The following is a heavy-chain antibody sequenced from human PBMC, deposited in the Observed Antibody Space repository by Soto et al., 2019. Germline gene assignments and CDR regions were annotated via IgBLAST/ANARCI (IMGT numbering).Heavy chain of an antibody. V-gene: IGHV3-73*01. J-gene: IGHJ4*02. CDR3: ASWHSSSSADC. CDR1: GFTFSDST. CDR2: IRSRANNYAT. Sequence: PGGSLRLSCAVSGFTFSDSTVYWVRQASGKGLEWVGRIRSRANNYATAYAASVTGRFTISRDDSKNTAYLQMNSLKTEDTALYFCASWHSSSSADCWGQGALVTVSS. D-gene: IGHD6-6*01.